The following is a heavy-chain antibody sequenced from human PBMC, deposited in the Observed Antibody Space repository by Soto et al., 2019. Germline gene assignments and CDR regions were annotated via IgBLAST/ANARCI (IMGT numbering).Heavy chain of an antibody. D-gene: IGHD6-13*01. V-gene: IGHV3-23*01. J-gene: IGHJ4*02. CDR2: ISAIGGST. CDR3: AKIIVAAGIGY. CDR1: GFTFSSSA. Sequence: PGGSLRLSCAASGFTFSSSAMSWVRQAPGKGLEWVSSISAIGGSTYYADSVKGRFTISRDNSKNTLFLQMNSLRAEDTAVYYCAKIIVAAGIGYWGQGTLVTVSS.